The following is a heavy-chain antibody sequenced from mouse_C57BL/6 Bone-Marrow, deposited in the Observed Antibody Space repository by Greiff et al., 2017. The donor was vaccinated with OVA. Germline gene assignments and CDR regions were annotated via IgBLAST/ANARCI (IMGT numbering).Heavy chain of an antibody. CDR2: IDPETGGT. CDR1: GYTFTDYE. V-gene: IGHV1-15*01. J-gene: IGHJ3*01. CDR3: TRWYDYDGFAY. Sequence: VQLQQSGAELVRPGASVTLSCKASGYTFTDYEMHWVKQTPVHGLEWIGAIDPETGGTAYNQKFKGKAILTADKSSSTAYMELRSLTSEDSAVYYCTRWYDYDGFAYWGQGTLVTVSA. D-gene: IGHD2-4*01.